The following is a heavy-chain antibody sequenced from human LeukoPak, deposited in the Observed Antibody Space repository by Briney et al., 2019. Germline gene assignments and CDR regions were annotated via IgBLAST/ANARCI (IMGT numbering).Heavy chain of an antibody. V-gene: IGHV3-30*18. D-gene: IGHD2-15*01. J-gene: IGHJ6*02. CDR2: ISYDGSNR. CDR1: GFTFSSYG. Sequence: GGSLRLSCAASGFTFSSYGMHWVRQAPGKGLEWVAVISYDGSNRYYADSVKGRFTISRDNSKNTLYLQMNSLRAEDTAVYYCAKDLWDIVVVVAAARFFGMDVWGQGTTVTVSS. CDR3: AKDLWDIVVVVAAARFFGMDV.